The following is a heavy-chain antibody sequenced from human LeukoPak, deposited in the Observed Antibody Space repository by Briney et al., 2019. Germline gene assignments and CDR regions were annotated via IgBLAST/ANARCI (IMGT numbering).Heavy chain of an antibody. Sequence: SETLSLTCTVSDDSISDYYRGWIRQPPGKGLEWIGYFHNSGTSTYNPSLKSRVTISADTSKNQFSLKLSSVTAADTAVYYCARRVPQWELRSGAFDIWGQGTMVTVSS. CDR1: DDSISDYY. CDR3: ARRVPQWELRSGAFDI. D-gene: IGHD1-26*01. V-gene: IGHV4-59*08. J-gene: IGHJ3*02. CDR2: FHNSGTS.